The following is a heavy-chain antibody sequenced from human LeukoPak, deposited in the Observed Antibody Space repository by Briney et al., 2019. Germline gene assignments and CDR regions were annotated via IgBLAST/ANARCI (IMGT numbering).Heavy chain of an antibody. CDR2: IGGSGGST. J-gene: IGHJ4*02. CDR1: GFTFNDYA. V-gene: IGHV3-23*01. D-gene: IGHD5-12*01. Sequence: GGSLRLSCAASGFTFNDYAMSWVRQYPGKGLEWVSAIGGSGGSTYYADSVKGRFTISRDNPKNTLYLQMNSLRAEDTALYYCAKERGIYSGYDYFDYWGQGTLVTVSS. CDR3: AKERGIYSGYDYFDY.